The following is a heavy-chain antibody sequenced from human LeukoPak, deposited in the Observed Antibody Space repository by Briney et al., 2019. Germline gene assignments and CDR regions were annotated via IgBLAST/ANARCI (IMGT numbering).Heavy chain of an antibody. CDR2: IYHSGST. D-gene: IGHD4-23*01. J-gene: IGHJ3*02. CDR3: ARPGTASGNDAFDI. Sequence: SETLSLTCAVSGYSISSGYYWGWIRQPPGKGLEWIGSIYHSGSTYYNPSLKSRVTISVDTSKNQFSLKLSSVTAADTAVYYCARPGTASGNDAFDIWGQGTMVTVSS. V-gene: IGHV4-38-2*01. CDR1: GYSISSGYY.